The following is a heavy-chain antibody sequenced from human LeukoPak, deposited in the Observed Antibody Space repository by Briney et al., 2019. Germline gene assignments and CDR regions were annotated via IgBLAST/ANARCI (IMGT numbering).Heavy chain of an antibody. V-gene: IGHV4-39*01. Sequence: PSETLSLTCTVSGDSISSSSDHWGWIRQPPGKGLEWLGTIHYSGSTYDNPSLKSRVTISVDTSMNQFSLKLTSVTAADTAVYYCARHISVSYDAFDLWGRGTMVTVSS. D-gene: IGHD6-19*01. CDR3: ARHISVSYDAFDL. CDR2: IHYSGST. CDR1: GDSISSSSDH. J-gene: IGHJ3*01.